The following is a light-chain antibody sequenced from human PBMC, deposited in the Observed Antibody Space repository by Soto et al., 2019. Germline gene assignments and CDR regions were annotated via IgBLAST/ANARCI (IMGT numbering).Light chain of an antibody. CDR2: GAS. V-gene: IGKV3-15*01. CDR3: QKFNKWPWT. Sequence: EILLTQSPVTLSVSQGERATLSCRASQSVGSNLAWYQQKPGQAPRLLIYGASTRATGDPPRFSGSGSGTEFTLTISSLQSEDFAVYYCQKFNKWPWTSGQGTKVDIK. CDR1: QSVGSN. J-gene: IGKJ1*01.